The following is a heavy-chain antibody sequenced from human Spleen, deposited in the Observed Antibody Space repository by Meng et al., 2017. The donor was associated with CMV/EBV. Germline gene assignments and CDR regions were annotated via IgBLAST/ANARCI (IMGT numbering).Heavy chain of an antibody. J-gene: IGHJ4*02. CDR3: ARSESVGTTDLEY. CDR2: IYYSGST. CDR1: GGSISSYY. Sequence: SETLSLTCTVSGGSISSYYWSWIRQPPGKGLEWIGYIYYSGSTNYNPSLKSRVTISVDTSKNQFSLKLSSVTAADTAVYYCARSESVGTTDLEYWGQGTLVTVSS. V-gene: IGHV4-59*08. D-gene: IGHD1-26*01.